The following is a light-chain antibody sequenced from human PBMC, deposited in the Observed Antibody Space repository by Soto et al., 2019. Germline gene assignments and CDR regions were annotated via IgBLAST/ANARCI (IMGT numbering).Light chain of an antibody. Sequence: DIPMTQSPSSLSASVGDRVTITCRASQSISSYLNWYQQKPGKAPKLLIYAASSLQSGVPSRFSGSGSGTDFTLTISSLQPVDFASYYCQQSYSTPLFTFGPGTKVDIK. CDR3: QQSYSTPLFT. CDR2: AAS. J-gene: IGKJ3*01. CDR1: QSISSY. V-gene: IGKV1-39*01.